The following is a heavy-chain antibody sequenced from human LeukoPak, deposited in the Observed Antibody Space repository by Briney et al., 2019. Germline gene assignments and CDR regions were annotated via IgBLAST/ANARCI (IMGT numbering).Heavy chain of an antibody. Sequence: PSETLSLTCAVYGGSFSGYYWSWIRQPPGKGLEWIGEINHSGSTNYNPSLKSRVTISVDTSKNQFSLKLSSVTAADTAVYYCALFQNPPAAAIDYWGQGTLVTVSS. V-gene: IGHV4-34*01. CDR3: ALFQNPPAAAIDY. J-gene: IGHJ4*02. CDR1: GGSFSGYY. D-gene: IGHD6-25*01. CDR2: INHSGST.